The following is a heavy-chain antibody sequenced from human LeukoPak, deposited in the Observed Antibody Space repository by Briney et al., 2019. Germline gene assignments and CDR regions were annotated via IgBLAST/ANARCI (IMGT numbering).Heavy chain of an antibody. CDR2: INPNSGGT. Sequence: ASVKVSCKASGYTFTGYYMHWARQAPGQGLEWMGWINPNSGGTNYAQKFQGRVTMTRDTSISTAYMELSRLRSDDTDVYYCASGQYDSQYDSPYDAFDIWGQGTMVTVSS. D-gene: IGHD3-22*01. V-gene: IGHV1-2*02. J-gene: IGHJ3*02. CDR3: ASGQYDSQYDSPYDAFDI. CDR1: GYTFTGYY.